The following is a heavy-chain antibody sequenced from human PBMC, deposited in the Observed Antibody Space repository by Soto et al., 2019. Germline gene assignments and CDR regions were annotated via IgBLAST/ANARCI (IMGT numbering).Heavy chain of an antibody. CDR1: GYSISSRNW. CDR2: FTHGGGT. V-gene: IGHV4-28*03. CDR3: AKDFVYDSSGYLPYFDY. J-gene: IGHJ4*02. D-gene: IGHD3-22*01. Sequence: SETLSLTCAVSGYSISSRNWWGWIRQPPGKGLEWIGDFTHGGGTNYNPSLKSRATISGDTSKNQLSLNLSSVTSADTAVYYCAKDFVYDSSGYLPYFDYWGQGTLVTVSS.